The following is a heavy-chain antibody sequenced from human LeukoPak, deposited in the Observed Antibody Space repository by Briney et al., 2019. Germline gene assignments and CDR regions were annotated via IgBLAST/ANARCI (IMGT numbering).Heavy chain of an antibody. D-gene: IGHD2-2*01. Sequence: SSETLSLTCTVSGGSISSSSYYWGWIRQPPGKGLEWIGSIYYSGSTFYNPSLKSRVTISVDTSKTQFSLKLSSVTAADTAVYYCARHGCSSTSCPFDFWGQGALVTVSS. CDR1: GGSISSSSYY. CDR2: IYYSGST. J-gene: IGHJ4*02. V-gene: IGHV4-39*01. CDR3: ARHGCSSTSCPFDF.